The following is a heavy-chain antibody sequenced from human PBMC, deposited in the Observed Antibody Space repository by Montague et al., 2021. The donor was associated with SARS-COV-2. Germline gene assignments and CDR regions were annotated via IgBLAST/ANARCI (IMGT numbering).Heavy chain of an antibody. V-gene: IGHV3-7*01. CDR2: IRKDATKI. D-gene: IGHD3-22*01. CDR1: GFGFNNYW. J-gene: IGHJ3*01. CDR3: ARDQNYDSSGQYYDVFDL. Sequence: SLRLSCAASGFGFNNYWMAWVRQTPGKGLEWVANIRKDATKISYVDSVKGRFTISRDNAKNSLYLEMNNLGAEDTAVYYCARDQNYDSSGQYYDVFDLWGQGTMVAVSS.